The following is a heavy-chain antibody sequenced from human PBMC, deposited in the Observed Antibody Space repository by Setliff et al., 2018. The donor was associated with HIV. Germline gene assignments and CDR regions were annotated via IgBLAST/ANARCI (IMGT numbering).Heavy chain of an antibody. D-gene: IGHD5-12*01. Sequence: GESLKISCAAPGFRFETFGMYWVRQAPGKGLEWVAFIRHNGNTAYYGDSVKGRFIMSRDNSENTVSLEMNNLRLEDAGVYYCARGRRPVDVVSTIIRYYYMGVWGKGTTVTVSS. CDR3: ARGRRPVDVVSTIIRYYYMGV. CDR1: GFRFETFG. J-gene: IGHJ6*03. V-gene: IGHV3-30*02. CDR2: IRHNGNTA.